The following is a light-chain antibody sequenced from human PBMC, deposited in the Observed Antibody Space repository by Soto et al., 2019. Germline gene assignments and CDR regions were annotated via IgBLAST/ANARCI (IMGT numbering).Light chain of an antibody. CDR2: DVS. V-gene: IGKV3-15*01. CDR3: QQYNSWSQT. Sequence: ETVLTQSPATLSVSPGERVTLSCRASETVSTNLAWYQQRPGQPSRLLIYDVSTVGTGIPARLRGRRSGTEFTPTISSLQSEDFGVYYCQQYNSWSQTFGQGTKVDIK. CDR1: ETVSTN. J-gene: IGKJ1*01.